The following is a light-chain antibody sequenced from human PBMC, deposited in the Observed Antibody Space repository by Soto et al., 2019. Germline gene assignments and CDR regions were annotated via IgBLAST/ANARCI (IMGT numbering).Light chain of an antibody. J-gene: IGLJ1*01. CDR1: SSDVGAYKY. CDR3: SSYAGSNNV. CDR2: EVS. Sequence: QSALTQPPSASGSPGQSVTISCTGTSSDVGAYKYVSWYQQHPGKVPKLMIYEVSKRPSGVPDRFSGSKSGNTASLTVSGLQAEDEADYYCSSYAGSNNVFGTGTKVTVL. V-gene: IGLV2-8*01.